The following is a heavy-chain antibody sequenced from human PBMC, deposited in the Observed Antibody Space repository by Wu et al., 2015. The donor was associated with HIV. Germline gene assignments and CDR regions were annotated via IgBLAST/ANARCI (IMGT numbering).Heavy chain of an antibody. D-gene: IGHD6-25*01. J-gene: IGHJ6*02. V-gene: IGHV1-18*01. Sequence: QVQLVQSGGDVKKPGASVKVSCKASGYRFISYGVNWVRQVPGQGLEWMGWISGDSGKTRYAQKVQGRVTMTTDTSSRTVYLEVRSLRSDDTAIYYCAGDRRWKSGGAAPYYYNGMDVWGQGTTVIVSS. CDR3: AGDRRWKSGGAAPYYYNGMDV. CDR1: GYRFISYG. CDR2: ISGDSGKT.